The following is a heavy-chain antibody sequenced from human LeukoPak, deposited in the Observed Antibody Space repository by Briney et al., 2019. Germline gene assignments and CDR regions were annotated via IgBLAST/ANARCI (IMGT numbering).Heavy chain of an antibody. D-gene: IGHD4-17*01. Sequence: GGSLRLSCAASGFTFSNYAMSWVRQAPGMGLEWVSVIGGSGGGTYYADSVKGRFTISRNNPKNSLYLQMNSLRAEDTAVYYCARNRGDPSYFDYWGQGTLVTVSS. V-gene: IGHV3-23*01. CDR2: IGGSGGGT. CDR1: GFTFSNYA. J-gene: IGHJ4*02. CDR3: ARNRGDPSYFDY.